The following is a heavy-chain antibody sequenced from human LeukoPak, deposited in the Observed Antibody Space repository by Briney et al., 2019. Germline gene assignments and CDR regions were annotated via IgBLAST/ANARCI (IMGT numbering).Heavy chain of an antibody. CDR2: MNPNSGNT. Sequence: ASVKVSCKAAGYSFTSYDIDWVRQATGQWLEWVGSMNPNSGNTDYAQKLQGRITLTRSTSITTAYMELSSLRSEDTAVYYCARGDYWGQGTLVTVSS. CDR1: GYSFTSYD. V-gene: IGHV1-8*01. J-gene: IGHJ4*02. CDR3: ARGDY.